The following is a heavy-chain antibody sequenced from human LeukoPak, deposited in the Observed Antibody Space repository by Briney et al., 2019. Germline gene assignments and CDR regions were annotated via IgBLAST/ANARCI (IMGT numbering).Heavy chain of an antibody. V-gene: IGHV3-74*01. CDR2: INSDGSST. D-gene: IGHD2/OR15-2a*01. CDR3: ARALLSALRSRHTLFDP. J-gene: IGHJ5*02. Sequence: PGGSLRLSCAASGFTFSSYWMHWVRQAPGKGLVWVSRINSDGSSTSYADSVKGRFTISRDNAKNTLYLQMNSLRAEDTAVYYCARALLSALRSRHTLFDPWGQGNLVTVPS. CDR1: GFTFSSYW.